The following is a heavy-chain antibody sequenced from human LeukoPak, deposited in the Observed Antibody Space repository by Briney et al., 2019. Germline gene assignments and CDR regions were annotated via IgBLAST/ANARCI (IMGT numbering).Heavy chain of an antibody. CDR1: GGTFSSYA. Sequence: ASVKVSCKASGGTFSSYAISWVRQAPGKGLEWMGGFDPEDGETIYAQKFQGRVTMTEDTSTDTAYMELSSLRSEDTAVYYCATAIVSGDAFDIWGQGTMVTVSS. CDR3: ATAIVSGDAFDI. V-gene: IGHV1-24*01. CDR2: FDPEDGET. D-gene: IGHD2/OR15-2a*01. J-gene: IGHJ3*02.